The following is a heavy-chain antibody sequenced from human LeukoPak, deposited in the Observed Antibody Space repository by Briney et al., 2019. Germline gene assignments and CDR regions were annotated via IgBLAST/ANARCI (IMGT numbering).Heavy chain of an antibody. CDR3: AKDWSNYGGNSEAAFDI. D-gene: IGHD4-23*01. CDR1: GFTFSSYA. Sequence: GGSLRLSCAASGFTFSSYAMSWVRQAPGKGLEWVSAFSGSGGSTYYADSVKGRFTISRDNSKNTLYLQMNSLRAEDTAVYYCAKDWSNYGGNSEAAFDIWGQGTMVTVSS. J-gene: IGHJ3*02. CDR2: FSGSGGST. V-gene: IGHV3-23*01.